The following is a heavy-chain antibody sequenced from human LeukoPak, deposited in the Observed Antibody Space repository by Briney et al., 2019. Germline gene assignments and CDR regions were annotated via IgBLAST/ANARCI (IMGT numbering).Heavy chain of an antibody. CDR1: GGSISSSSYY. Sequence: SETLSLTCTVSGGSISSSSYYWGWIRQPPGKGLEWIGSIYYSGSTYYNPSLKSRVTISVDTSRNQFSLKLSSVTAADTAVYYCATGPYTAYLYWGQGTLVTVSS. CDR2: IYYSGST. V-gene: IGHV4-39*01. D-gene: IGHD2-2*02. CDR3: ATGPYTAYLY. J-gene: IGHJ4*02.